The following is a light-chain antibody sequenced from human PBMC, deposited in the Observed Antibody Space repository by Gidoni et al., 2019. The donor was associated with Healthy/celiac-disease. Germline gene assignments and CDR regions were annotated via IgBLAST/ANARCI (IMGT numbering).Light chain of an antibody. V-gene: IGKV1-39*01. J-gene: IGKJ1*01. Sequence: DIQMTPSPSSLSASVGDIVTITCRASQSISSYLNWYQQKQGKAPKLLIYPASSWQSGVPSRFSGSGSGTDFTLNISSLQPEDFATYYCQQSYSTLWTFGQGTKVEIK. CDR2: PAS. CDR3: QQSYSTLWT. CDR1: QSISSY.